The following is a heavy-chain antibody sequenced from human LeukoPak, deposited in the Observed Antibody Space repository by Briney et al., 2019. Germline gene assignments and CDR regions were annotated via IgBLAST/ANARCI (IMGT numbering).Heavy chain of an antibody. J-gene: IGHJ4*02. CDR1: GFTFSSYE. V-gene: IGHV3-48*03. Sequence: GGSLRLSCAASGFTFSSYEMNWVRQAPGKGLEWVSYISSSGTTIYYADSVKGRFTISRDNAKNSLYLQMNSLRAEDTAIYYCASDPVCDYWGRGTLVTVSS. CDR2: ISSSGTTI. CDR3: ASDPVCDY.